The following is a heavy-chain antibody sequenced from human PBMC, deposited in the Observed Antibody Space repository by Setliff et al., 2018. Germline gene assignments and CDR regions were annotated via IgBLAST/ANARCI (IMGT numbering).Heavy chain of an antibody. CDR3: ARDRPDYDFWSGSNAFDI. CDR2: IYYSGST. Sequence: NPSETLSLTCTVSGGSISSHYWSWIRQPPGKGLEWNGYIYYSGSTNYNPSLKSRVTISVDTSKNQFSLKLSSVTAADTAVYYCARDRPDYDFWSGSNAFDIWGQGTMVTVSS. V-gene: IGHV4-59*11. J-gene: IGHJ3*02. D-gene: IGHD3-3*01. CDR1: GGSISSHY.